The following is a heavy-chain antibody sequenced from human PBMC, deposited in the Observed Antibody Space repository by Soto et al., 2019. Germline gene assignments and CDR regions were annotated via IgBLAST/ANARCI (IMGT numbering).Heavy chain of an antibody. J-gene: IGHJ4*02. D-gene: IGHD6-6*01. CDR1: GGSVSSGSYY. Sequence: KSSETLSLTCTVSGGSVSSGSYYLSWIRQPPGKGLEWIGYIYYSGSTNYNPSLKSRVTISVDTSKNQFSLKLSSVTAADTAVYYCARDNSSGAPFDYGCQGSLLPVSS. CDR3: ARDNSSGAPFDY. V-gene: IGHV4-61*01. CDR2: IYYSGST.